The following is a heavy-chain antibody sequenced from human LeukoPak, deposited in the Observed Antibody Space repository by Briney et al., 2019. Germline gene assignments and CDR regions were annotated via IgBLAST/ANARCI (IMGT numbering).Heavy chain of an antibody. D-gene: IGHD3-22*01. CDR1: GFTVSNNY. CDR2: IYSGGST. Sequence: GGSLRLSCAASGFTVSNNYMTWVRQAPGKGLEWVSLIYSGGSTYYADSVKGRFTISRDNSKNTLYLQMNSLRAEDTAVYYCAKAARGTMTFDYWGQEPWSPSPQ. V-gene: IGHV3-53*01. CDR3: AKAARGTMTFDY. J-gene: IGHJ4*01.